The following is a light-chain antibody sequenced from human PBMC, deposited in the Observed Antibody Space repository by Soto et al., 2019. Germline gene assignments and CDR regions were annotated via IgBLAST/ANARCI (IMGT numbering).Light chain of an antibody. J-gene: IGLJ1*01. CDR1: SSDVGGYNY. V-gene: IGLV2-14*01. CDR2: EVS. CDR3: SSYTSSSTF. Sequence: QSVLTQPASVSGSPGQSITISCTGTSSDVGGYNYVSWYQQHPGKAPKLMIYEVSNRPSGVSNRFSGSKPGNTASLTISGLQAEDEADYYCSSYTSSSTFFGTGTKVTVL.